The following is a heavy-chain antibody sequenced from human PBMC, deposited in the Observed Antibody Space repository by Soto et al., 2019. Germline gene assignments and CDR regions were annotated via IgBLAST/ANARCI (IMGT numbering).Heavy chain of an antibody. J-gene: IGHJ4*02. CDR3: ARGLLYATIDFDY. D-gene: IGHD5-12*01. Sequence: QVQLVQSGAEVKKPGSSVKVSCKASGDTFTTNSLNWVRQAPGQGLEWMGGIIPVVGTTKYAQKYQDRVTITGDKSTNPAYMDLSSLRSDVTVVYYSARGLLYATIDFDYWVQGTPVTVAS. V-gene: IGHV1-69*06. CDR2: IIPVVGTT. CDR1: GDTFTTNS.